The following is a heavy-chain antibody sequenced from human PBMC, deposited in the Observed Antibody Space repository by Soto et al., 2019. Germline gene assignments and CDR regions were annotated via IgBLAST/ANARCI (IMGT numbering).Heavy chain of an antibody. D-gene: IGHD5-18*01. CDR3: VGVDGYSYGYSFDY. Sequence: PSETLSLTCTVSGGFMRGYSWSWIRQPPGKGLEWIGYVYYSGGTNYSPSFKGRVTISVDTTENQFSLKLSSVTAADTAVYYCVGVDGYSYGYSFDYWGHGTLVTVSS. V-gene: IGHV4-59*08. CDR2: VYYSGGT. CDR1: GGFMRGYS. J-gene: IGHJ4*01.